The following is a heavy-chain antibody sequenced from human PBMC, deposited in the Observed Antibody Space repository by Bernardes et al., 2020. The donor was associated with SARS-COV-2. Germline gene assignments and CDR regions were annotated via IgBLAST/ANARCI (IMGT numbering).Heavy chain of an antibody. CDR2: ISWNSGSI. J-gene: IGHJ4*02. Sequence: GGSLRLSCAASGFTFDDYAMHWVRQAPGKGLEWVSGISWNSGSIGYADSVKGRFTISRDNAKNSLYLQMNSLRAEDTALYYCAKAITGAAMWGPVDYWGQGTLVTVSS. CDR3: AKAITGAAMWGPVDY. V-gene: IGHV3-9*01. CDR1: GFTFDDYA. D-gene: IGHD2-2*01.